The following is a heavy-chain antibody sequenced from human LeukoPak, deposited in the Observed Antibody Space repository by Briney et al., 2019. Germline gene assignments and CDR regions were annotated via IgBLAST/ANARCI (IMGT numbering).Heavy chain of an antibody. CDR2: INHSGST. CDR3: ARGTDTAMVYFDY. CDR1: GGSFSGYY. J-gene: IGHJ4*02. D-gene: IGHD5-18*01. V-gene: IGHV4-34*01. Sequence: PSETLSLTCAVYGGSFSGYYWSWIRQPPGKGLEWIGEINHSGSTNYNPSLESRVTISVDTSKNQFSLKLSSVTAADTAVYYCARGTDTAMVYFDYWGQGTLVTVSS.